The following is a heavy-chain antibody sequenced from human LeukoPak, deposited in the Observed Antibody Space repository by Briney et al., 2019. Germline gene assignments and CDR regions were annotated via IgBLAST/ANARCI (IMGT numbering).Heavy chain of an antibody. Sequence: AETLSLTCVVYGGSFSGYYWSWIRQPPGKGLEWIGYIYYSGSTNYNPSLKSRVTISVDTSKNQFSLKLSSVTAADTAVYYCARHSKYYYDSSGSYVGYFQHWGQGTRVTVSS. J-gene: IGHJ1*01. V-gene: IGHV4-59*08. CDR1: GGSFSGYY. CDR2: IYYSGST. D-gene: IGHD3-22*01. CDR3: ARHSKYYYDSSGSYVGYFQH.